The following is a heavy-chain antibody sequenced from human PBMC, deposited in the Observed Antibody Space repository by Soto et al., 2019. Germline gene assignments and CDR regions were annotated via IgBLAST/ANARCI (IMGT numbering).Heavy chain of an antibody. CDR1: GGSISSYY. D-gene: IGHD6-19*01. CDR2: IYYSGST. Sequence: SETLSLTCTVSGGSISSYYWSWIRQPPGKGLEWIGYIYYSGSTNYNPSLKSRVTISVDTSKNQFSLKLSSVTAADTAVYYCARQQWLVLNAFDIWGQATMVTVSS. CDR3: ARQQWLVLNAFDI. J-gene: IGHJ3*02. V-gene: IGHV4-59*01.